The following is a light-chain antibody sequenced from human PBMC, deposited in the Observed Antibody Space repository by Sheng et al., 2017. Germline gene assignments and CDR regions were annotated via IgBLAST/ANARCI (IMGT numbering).Light chain of an antibody. J-gene: IGKJ1*01. CDR3: QQNNSIPRT. CDR2: AAS. CDR1: QGISSY. Sequence: DIQLTQSPSFLSASVGDRVTITCRASQGISSYLAWYQQKPGKAPKLLIYAASTLQSGVPSRFSGSGSGTEFTLTISSLQPEDFATYYCQQNNSIPRTFGQGTEGG. V-gene: IGKV1-9*01.